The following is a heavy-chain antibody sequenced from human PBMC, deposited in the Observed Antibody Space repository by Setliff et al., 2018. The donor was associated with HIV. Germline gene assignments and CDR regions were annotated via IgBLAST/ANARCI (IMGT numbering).Heavy chain of an antibody. CDR3: ARDFWGGSYSSDY. D-gene: IGHD1-26*01. J-gene: IGHJ4*02. Sequence: SETLSLTCAVSGGSITSSNWWSWVRQPPGKGLEWIGEIYHSGSTNYNPSLKSRLTISRDNAKNSLYLQMNSLRAEDTAVYYCARDFWGGSYSSDYWGQGTLVTVS. CDR2: IYHSGST. V-gene: IGHV4-4*02. CDR1: GGSITSSNW.